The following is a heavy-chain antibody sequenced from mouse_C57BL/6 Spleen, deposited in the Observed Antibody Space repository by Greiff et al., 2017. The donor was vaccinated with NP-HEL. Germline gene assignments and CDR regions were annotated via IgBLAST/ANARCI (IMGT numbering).Heavy chain of an antibody. Sequence: QVQLQQPGAELVKPGASVKLSCKATGYTFTGYWMQWVKQRPGHGLEWIGMIHPNSGSTNYNEKFKSKATLTVDKSSSTAYMQLSSLTSEDSAVYYCAGTDYGSSYDAMDYWGQGTSVTVSS. J-gene: IGHJ4*01. CDR2: IHPNSGST. CDR1: GYTFTGYW. CDR3: AGTDYGSSYDAMDY. D-gene: IGHD1-1*01. V-gene: IGHV1-64*01.